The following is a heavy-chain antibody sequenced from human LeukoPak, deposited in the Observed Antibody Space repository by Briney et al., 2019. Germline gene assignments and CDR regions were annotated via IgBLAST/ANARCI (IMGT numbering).Heavy chain of an antibody. CDR3: ARGEGYDYDSSGLADY. CDR2: ISSSSTYI. V-gene: IGHV3-21*01. CDR1: GFTFSSYS. D-gene: IGHD3-22*01. J-gene: IGHJ4*02. Sequence: PGGSLRLSCAASGFTFSSYSMNWVRQAPGKGLEWVSSISSSSTYIYYADSVKGRFTISRDNAKNSLYLQMNSLRAEDTAVYYCARGEGYDYDSSGLADYWGQGTLVTVSS.